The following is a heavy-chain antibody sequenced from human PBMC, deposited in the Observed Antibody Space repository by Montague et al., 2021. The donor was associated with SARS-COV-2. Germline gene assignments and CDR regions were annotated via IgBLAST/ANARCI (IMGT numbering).Heavy chain of an antibody. Sequence: LVKPTQTLTLTCTVSGGSISSYYWSWIRQPPGKGLEWIGYIYYSGSTNYNPSLKSRVTISVDTSKSQFSLKLTSVTAADTAVYYCARGRDGYYHRSALFDYWGQGTLVTVSS. CDR1: GGSISSYY. V-gene: IGHV4-59*01. D-gene: IGHD3-22*01. CDR3: ARGRDGYYHRSALFDY. J-gene: IGHJ4*02. CDR2: IYYSGST.